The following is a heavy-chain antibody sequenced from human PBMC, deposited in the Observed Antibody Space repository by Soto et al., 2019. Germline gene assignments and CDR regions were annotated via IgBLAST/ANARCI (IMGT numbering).Heavy chain of an antibody. Sequence: SETLSLTCTVSGGSISSYYWSWIRQPPGEGLEWIGYIYDSGSTNYNPSLKSRVAISVDTSKNQFSLKLSSVTAADTAVYYCTSGRWLQLPLYWGQGILVTVS. CDR1: GGSISSYY. J-gene: IGHJ4*02. CDR2: IYDSGST. V-gene: IGHV4-59*01. D-gene: IGHD5-12*01. CDR3: TSGRWLQLPLY.